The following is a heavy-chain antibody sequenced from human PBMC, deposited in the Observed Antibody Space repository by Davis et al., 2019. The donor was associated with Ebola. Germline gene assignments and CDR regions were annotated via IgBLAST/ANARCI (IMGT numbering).Heavy chain of an antibody. CDR1: GGIVSSSSDD. CDR3: ASDTAMVSFDY. J-gene: IGHJ4*02. CDR2: TYYRSKWYN. D-gene: IGHD5-18*01. V-gene: IGHV6-1*01. Sequence: SETLSLTCAVSGGIVSSSSDDWDWIGQSPWSGREWRGRTYYRSKWYNDYAVAVKSRITIHPDTAKNQCSLQLKSVTPEETAVYYCASDTAMVSFDYWGQGTLVTVSS.